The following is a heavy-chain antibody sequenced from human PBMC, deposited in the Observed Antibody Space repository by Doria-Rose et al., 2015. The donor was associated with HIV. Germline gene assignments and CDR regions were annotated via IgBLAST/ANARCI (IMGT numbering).Heavy chain of an antibody. J-gene: IGHJ4*02. Sequence: SGPVLVKPTETLTLTCTVSGVSLSSPGMGVSWTRQPPGEALEWLANIFSDDERSYKTSLKSRLTTSRGTSKSQVVLTMTDMDPVDTATYYCARIKSSRWYHKYYFDFWGQGTLVIVSA. CDR1: GVSLSSPGMG. CDR2: IFSDDER. V-gene: IGHV2-26*02. CDR3: ARIKSSRWYHKYYFDF. D-gene: IGHD6-13*01.